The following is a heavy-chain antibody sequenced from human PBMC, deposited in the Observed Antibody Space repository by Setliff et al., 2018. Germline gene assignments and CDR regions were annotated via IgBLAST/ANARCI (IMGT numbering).Heavy chain of an antibody. CDR2: INPKSGVT. CDR3: ASEGGLQGATSYYYFYNYINV. Sequence: ASVKVSCKTSGYTFTGYFIHWVRQAPRQGLEWLGWINPKSGVTSYAQSSQGRIAMTRDTSINTVYMELNSLTSDDAAVYFCASEGGLQGATSYYYFYNYINVWGKGTKVTVSS. CDR1: GYTFTGYF. D-gene: IGHD1-26*01. V-gene: IGHV1-2*02. J-gene: IGHJ6*03.